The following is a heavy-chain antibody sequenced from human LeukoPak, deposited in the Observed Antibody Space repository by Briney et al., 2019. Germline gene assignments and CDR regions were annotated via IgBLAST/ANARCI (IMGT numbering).Heavy chain of an antibody. CDR2: INRSGST. Sequence: PSETVSLTCAVYGGSFSGYYWSWIRQPPGKGLVGIGEINRSGSTNYNPSLKSRVTKSVETSKNQLSLKLSSVTAADTAVYYCARGRDSRYRRSTSCRNWLDTWGQGHLVTVSS. J-gene: IGHJ5*02. V-gene: IGHV4-34*01. CDR1: GGSFSGYY. CDR3: ARGRDSRYRRSTSCRNWLDT. D-gene: IGHD2-2*01.